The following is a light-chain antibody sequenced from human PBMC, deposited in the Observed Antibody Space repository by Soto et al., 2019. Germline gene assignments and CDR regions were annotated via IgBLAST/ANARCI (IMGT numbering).Light chain of an antibody. V-gene: IGKV3-20*01. CDR2: AAS. J-gene: IGKJ1*01. CDR1: QSVSSTY. Sequence: EIGLTQSPDTLSLFPGERATLSCRASQSVSSTYLAWYQQKPGQAPRPLISAASSRATGTPDRFSGSGSGTDFTLTISRLEPEDFAVYYCQQYGNSRWTFGQGTKVDIK. CDR3: QQYGNSRWT.